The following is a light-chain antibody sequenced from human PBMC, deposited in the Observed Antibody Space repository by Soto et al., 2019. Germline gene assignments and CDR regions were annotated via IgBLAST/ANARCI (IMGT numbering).Light chain of an antibody. CDR3: QQYANLPLT. Sequence: DVQMTQSPSSLSAPVRDRVTITCQASHDISNYLNWYQQKPGKAPKLLIYDASNLEAGVPSRFTGSGSGTDFSLTISSLQPEDIATYDCQQYANLPLTFGGGTKVEIK. CDR1: HDISNY. V-gene: IGKV1-33*01. CDR2: DAS. J-gene: IGKJ4*01.